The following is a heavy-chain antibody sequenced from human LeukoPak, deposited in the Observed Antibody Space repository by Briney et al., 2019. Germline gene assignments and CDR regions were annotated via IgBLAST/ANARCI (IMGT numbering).Heavy chain of an antibody. CDR2: VTGPGDTT. J-gene: IGHJ5*02. V-gene: IGHV3-23*01. CDR1: GFTVTNYA. D-gene: IGHD3-16*01. Sequence: GGSLRLSCATSGFTVTNYAMNWVRQAPGKGLEWVSAVTGPGDTTYYADSVKGRFFMSREDSKTTVYLQMNSLRAEDTAIYYCAKGAEIDLWGQGTLVTVSS. CDR3: AKGAEIDL.